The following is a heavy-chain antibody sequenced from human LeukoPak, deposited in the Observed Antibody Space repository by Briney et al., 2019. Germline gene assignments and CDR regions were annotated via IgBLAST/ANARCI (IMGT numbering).Heavy chain of an antibody. J-gene: IGHJ4*02. CDR3: APGTGGY. Sequence: GGSLRLSCAASGFTLSNYWMHWVRHAPGEGLVWVSRINSDGSNINYADSAKGRFTISRDNAKNTLYLQMNSLRAEDTAVYYCAPGTGGYWGQGTLVTVSS. V-gene: IGHV3-74*01. CDR1: GFTLSNYW. CDR2: INSDGSNI. D-gene: IGHD1-1*01.